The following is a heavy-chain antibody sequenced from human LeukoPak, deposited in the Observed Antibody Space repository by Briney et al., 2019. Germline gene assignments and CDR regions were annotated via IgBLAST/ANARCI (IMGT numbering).Heavy chain of an antibody. J-gene: IGHJ4*02. Sequence: GGSLRLSCAASGFTFSGYGMHWVRQAPGKGLEWVTFIRYDERNKYYADSVKGRFTISRDNSKNTLYLQMNSLRAEDTAVYYCTKERRRDDILTGPFSDWGQGILVTVSS. V-gene: IGHV3-30*02. CDR1: GFTFSGYG. CDR3: TKERRRDDILTGPFSD. D-gene: IGHD3-9*01. CDR2: IRYDERNK.